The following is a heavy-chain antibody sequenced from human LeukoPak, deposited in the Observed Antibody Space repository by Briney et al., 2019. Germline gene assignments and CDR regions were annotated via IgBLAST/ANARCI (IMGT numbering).Heavy chain of an antibody. CDR2: ISYDGSNK. CDR1: GFTFSSYA. V-gene: IGHV3-30*04. D-gene: IGHD2-15*01. J-gene: IGHJ3*02. Sequence: GSLRLSCAASGFTFSSYAMHWVRQAPGKGLEWVAVISYDGSNKYYADSVKGRFTISRDNSKTTLYLQMNSLRAEDTAVYYCASLMLGYCSGGSCYSDAFDIWGQGTMVTVSS. CDR3: ASLMLGYCSGGSCYSDAFDI.